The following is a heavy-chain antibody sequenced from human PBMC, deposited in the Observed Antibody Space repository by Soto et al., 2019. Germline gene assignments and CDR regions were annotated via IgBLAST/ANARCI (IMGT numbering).Heavy chain of an antibody. D-gene: IGHD3-10*01. CDR1: GFTFSGYT. Sequence: PGGSLRLSCETSGFTFSGYTINWVRQAPGTELEWVSGITGTGAVAYYAHSVKGRFTISRDNSKTTLYLQMNSLRAEDTAVYSCAKAVSGIGFFYGVDVWGPGTTVTVSS. J-gene: IGHJ6*02. V-gene: IGHV3-23*01. CDR3: AKAVSGIGFFYGVDV. CDR2: ITGTGAVA.